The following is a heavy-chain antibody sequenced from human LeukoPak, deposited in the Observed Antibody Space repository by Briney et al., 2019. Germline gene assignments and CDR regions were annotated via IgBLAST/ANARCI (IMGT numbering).Heavy chain of an antibody. J-gene: IGHJ4*02. Sequence: SETLSLTCAVSGYSISSGYHWGWIRQSPGKGLEWIGSINHSGSTYYNPSLKGRVTISLDTSKNQFSLKLSSVTAADTAVYYCARDPGGSSGWCFDYWGQGTLVTVSS. CDR2: INHSGST. CDR1: GYSISSGYH. CDR3: ARDPGGSSGWCFDY. V-gene: IGHV4-38-2*02. D-gene: IGHD6-19*01.